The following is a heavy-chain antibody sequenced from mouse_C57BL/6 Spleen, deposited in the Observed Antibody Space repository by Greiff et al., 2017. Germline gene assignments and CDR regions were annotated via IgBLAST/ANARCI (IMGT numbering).Heavy chain of an antibody. Sequence: VKLQESGAELARPGASVKMSCKASGYTFTSYTMHWVKQRPGQGLEWIGYINPSSGYTKYNQKFKDKATLTADKSSSTAYMQLSSLTSEDSAVYYCKGNYSWYFDVWGTGTTVTVSS. CDR3: KGNYSWYFDV. D-gene: IGHD2-1*01. J-gene: IGHJ1*03. V-gene: IGHV1-4*01. CDR2: INPSSGYT. CDR1: GYTFTSYT.